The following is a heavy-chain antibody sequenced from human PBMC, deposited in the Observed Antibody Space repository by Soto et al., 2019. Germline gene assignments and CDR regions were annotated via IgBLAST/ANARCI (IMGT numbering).Heavy chain of an antibody. V-gene: IGHV3-74*01. CDR1: GFSFSNYW. J-gene: IGHJ4*02. CDR3: AKREGNTYGLFH. D-gene: IGHD5-18*01. Sequence: EVQLVESGGGLVQPGGSLRLSCAASGFSFSNYWIHWVRQAPGKGLVWVSRIKTVGSSTDYAASVKGRFTISRDNAKNTLYLQMNSLTAEDTAVYYCAKREGNTYGLFHWGQGTLVTVSS. CDR2: IKTVGSST.